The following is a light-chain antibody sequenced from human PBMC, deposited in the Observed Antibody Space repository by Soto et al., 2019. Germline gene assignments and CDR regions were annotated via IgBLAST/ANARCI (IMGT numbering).Light chain of an antibody. V-gene: IGKV1-6*01. J-gene: IGKJ1*01. Sequence: AIPMTQSPSSLSASVGDRVTITCRASQAIRNDLGWYQQKPGKAPKLLIYAASNLQSGVPSRFSGSGSGTDFTLTISSLQPEDFATYYCLQDYSAWTFGQGTKVEIK. CDR2: AAS. CDR1: QAIRND. CDR3: LQDYSAWT.